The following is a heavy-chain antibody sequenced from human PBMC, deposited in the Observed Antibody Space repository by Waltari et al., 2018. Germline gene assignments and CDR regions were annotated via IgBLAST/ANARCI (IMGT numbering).Heavy chain of an antibody. Sequence: EVQLVESGGGLVQPGGSLRYSCAAHDFPCRSLEMNWFRQAPGKGLEWVSYISSSGSTIYYADSVKSRFTISRDNAKNSLYLQMNSLRAEDTAVYYCARVDYYGMDVWGQGTTVTVSS. V-gene: IGHV3-48*03. CDR3: ARVDYYGMDV. J-gene: IGHJ6*02. CDR1: DFPCRSLE. CDR2: ISSSGSTI.